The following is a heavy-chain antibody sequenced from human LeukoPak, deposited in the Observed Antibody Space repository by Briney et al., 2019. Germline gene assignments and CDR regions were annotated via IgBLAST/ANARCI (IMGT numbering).Heavy chain of an antibody. D-gene: IGHD1-14*01. CDR3: ARAAAGASSWFDP. J-gene: IGHJ5*02. CDR2: ISSGTTYI. Sequence: PGGSLRLSCAASGFTFSSYTMNWVRQAPGKGLEWVSSISSGTTYIYYADSVKGRFTISRDNAKNSLHLQMNSLRAEDTAVYYCARAAAGASSWFDPWGQGTLVTVSS. V-gene: IGHV3-21*01. CDR1: GFTFSSYT.